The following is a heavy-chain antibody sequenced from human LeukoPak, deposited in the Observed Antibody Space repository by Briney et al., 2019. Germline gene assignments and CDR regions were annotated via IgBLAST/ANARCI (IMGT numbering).Heavy chain of an antibody. CDR3: AKDLNYGDYLFDY. Sequence: GGSLRLSCAASGFTFSSYAMSWVRQAPGKGLEWVSAISGSGGSTYYADSVKGRFIISRDNSKNTLYLQMNSLRAEDTAVYYCAKDLNYGDYLFDYWGQGTLVTVSS. V-gene: IGHV3-23*01. CDR2: ISGSGGST. D-gene: IGHD4-17*01. CDR1: GFTFSSYA. J-gene: IGHJ4*02.